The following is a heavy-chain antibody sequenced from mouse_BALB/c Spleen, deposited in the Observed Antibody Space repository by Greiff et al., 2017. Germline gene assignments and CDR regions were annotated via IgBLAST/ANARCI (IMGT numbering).Heavy chain of an antibody. CDR1: GYSFTGYT. CDR3: ARGPIYYDYDGYAMDY. V-gene: IGHV1-18*01. D-gene: IGHD2-4*01. J-gene: IGHJ4*01. Sequence: VQLQQSGPELVKPGASMKISCKASGYSFTGYTMNWVKQSHGKNLEWIGLINPYNGGTSYNQKFKGKATLTVDKSSSTAYMELLSLTSEDSAVYYCARGPIYYDYDGYAMDYWGQGTTVTVSA. CDR2: INPYNGGT.